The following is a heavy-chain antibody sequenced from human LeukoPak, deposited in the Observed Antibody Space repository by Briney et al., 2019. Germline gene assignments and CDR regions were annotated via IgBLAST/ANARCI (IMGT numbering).Heavy chain of an antibody. CDR2: IKSKTDGGTT. CDR3: AKRPEAEMATSSLSVDY. V-gene: IGHV3-15*01. J-gene: IGHJ4*02. D-gene: IGHD5-24*01. Sequence: GGSLRLSCAASGFTFSNAWMSWVRQAPGKGLEWVGRIKSKTDGGTTDYAAPVKGRFTISRDDSKNTLYLQMNSLKTEDTAVYYCAKRPEAEMATSSLSVDYWGQGTLVTVSS. CDR1: GFTFSNAW.